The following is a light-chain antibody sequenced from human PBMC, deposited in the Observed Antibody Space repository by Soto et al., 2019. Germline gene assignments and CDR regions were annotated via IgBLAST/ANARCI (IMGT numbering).Light chain of an antibody. Sequence: QSVLTQPPSASGTPGQRVTISCSGSSSNIGSNTVNWYQQLPGTAPKVLIYSNNQRPSGVPDRVSGSKSGTSASLAISGLQSEDEADYHCAAWDDSLNGVVFGGGTKLTVL. V-gene: IGLV1-44*01. CDR2: SNN. J-gene: IGLJ2*01. CDR3: AAWDDSLNGVV. CDR1: SSNIGSNT.